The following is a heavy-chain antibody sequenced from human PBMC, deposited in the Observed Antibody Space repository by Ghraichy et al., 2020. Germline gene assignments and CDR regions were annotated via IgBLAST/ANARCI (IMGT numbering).Heavy chain of an antibody. CDR3: AREDIPLVTTGGMDV. D-gene: IGHD4-11*01. Sequence: SETLSLTCTVSGGSISSSSYYWGWIRQPPGKGLEWIGSIYYSGSTYYNPSLKSRVTISVDTSKNQFSLKLSSVTAADTAVYYCAREDIPLVTTGGMDVWGQGTTVTVSS. J-gene: IGHJ6*02. CDR2: IYYSGST. V-gene: IGHV4-39*07. CDR1: GGSISSSSYY.